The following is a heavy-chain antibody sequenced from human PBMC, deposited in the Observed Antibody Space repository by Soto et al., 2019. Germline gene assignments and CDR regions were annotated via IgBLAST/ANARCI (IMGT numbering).Heavy chain of an antibody. CDR2: INHSGST. V-gene: IGHV4-34*01. Sequence: NPSETLSLTCAVYGGSFSGYYWSWIRQPPGKGLEWIGEINHSGSTNYNPSLKSRVTISVDTSKNQFSLKLSSVTAADTAVYYCATQTRTDYYYGMDVWGQGTTVTVSS. CDR1: GGSFSGYY. CDR3: ATQTRTDYYYGMDV. J-gene: IGHJ6*02.